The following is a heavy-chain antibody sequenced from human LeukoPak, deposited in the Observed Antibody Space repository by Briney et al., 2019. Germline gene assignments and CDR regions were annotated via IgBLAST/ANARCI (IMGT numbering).Heavy chain of an antibody. CDR2: ISSSGSTI. Sequence: PGGSLRLSCAASGFTFSSYGIHWVRQAPGKGLEWVSYISSSGSTIYYADSVKGRFTISRDNAKNSLYLQMNSLRAEDTAVYYCARGVDTAIGAYYYYYMDVWGKGTTVTVSS. J-gene: IGHJ6*03. CDR3: ARGVDTAIGAYYYYYMDV. V-gene: IGHV3-48*04. D-gene: IGHD5-18*01. CDR1: GFTFSSYG.